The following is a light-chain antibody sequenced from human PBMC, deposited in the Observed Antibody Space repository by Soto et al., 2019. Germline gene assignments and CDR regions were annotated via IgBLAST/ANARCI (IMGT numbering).Light chain of an antibody. J-gene: IGKJ4*01. CDR2: GVS. V-gene: IGKV3-15*01. CDR1: QSVRSN. Sequence: EIVMTQSPATLSVSPGERATLSCRASQSVRSNLAWYQQKPGQAPRLLMYGVSTRATGIPARFSGSGSGTEFTLTISSLQSEDFAVYHCQQYNNWPPLTFGGGTKVEIK. CDR3: QQYNNWPPLT.